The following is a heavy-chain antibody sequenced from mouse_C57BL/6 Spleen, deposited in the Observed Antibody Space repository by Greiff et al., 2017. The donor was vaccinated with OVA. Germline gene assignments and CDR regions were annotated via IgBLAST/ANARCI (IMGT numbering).Heavy chain of an antibody. D-gene: IGHD2-1*01. V-gene: IGHV1-82*01. J-gene: IGHJ4*01. Sequence: LQESGPELVKPGASVKISCKASGYAFSSSWMNWVKQRPGKGLEWIGRIYPGDGDTNYNGKFKGKATLTADKSSSTAYMQLSSLTSEDSAVYFCARRDYGNPYYAMDYWGQGTSVTVSS. CDR1: GYAFSSSW. CDR2: IYPGDGDT. CDR3: ARRDYGNPYYAMDY.